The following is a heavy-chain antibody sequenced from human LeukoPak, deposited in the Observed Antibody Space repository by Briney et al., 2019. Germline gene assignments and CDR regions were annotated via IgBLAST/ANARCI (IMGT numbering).Heavy chain of an antibody. J-gene: IGHJ5*02. CDR1: GFTVSSNY. CDR3: ARSSSLNWFDP. V-gene: IGHV3-66*01. Sequence: PGGSLRLSCAASGFTVSSNYMSWVRQAPGKGLEWVSVIYSGGSTYYADSAKGRFTISRDNSKNTLYLQMNSLRAEDTAVYYCARSSSLNWFDPWGQGTLVTVSS. CDR2: IYSGGST. D-gene: IGHD6-13*01.